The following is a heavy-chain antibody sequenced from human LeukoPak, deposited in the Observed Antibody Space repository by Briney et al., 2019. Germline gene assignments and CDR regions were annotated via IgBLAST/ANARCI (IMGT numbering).Heavy chain of an antibody. Sequence: GGSRRLSCAASGFTFSSYEMNWVRQAPGKGLEWVSYISSSGSTIYYADSVKGRFTISRDNAKNSLYLQMNSLRVEDTAVYYCATYRQSSFDDWGQGTLVTVSS. V-gene: IGHV3-48*03. D-gene: IGHD1-14*01. J-gene: IGHJ4*02. CDR3: ATYRQSSFDD. CDR1: GFTFSSYE. CDR2: ISSSGSTI.